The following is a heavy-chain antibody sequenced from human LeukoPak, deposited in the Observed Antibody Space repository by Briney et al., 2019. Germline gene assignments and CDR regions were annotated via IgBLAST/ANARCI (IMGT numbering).Heavy chain of an antibody. J-gene: IGHJ4*02. D-gene: IGHD6-19*01. CDR3: ARTQWLGSIDY. V-gene: IGHV4-39*01. Sequence: SETLSLTCTVSGGSISSSSYYWGWIRQPPGKGLEWIGSIYYSGSTYYNPSLKSRVTISVDTSKNQFSPKLSSVTAADTAVYYCARTQWLGSIDYWGQGTLVTVSS. CDR2: IYYSGST. CDR1: GGSISSSSYY.